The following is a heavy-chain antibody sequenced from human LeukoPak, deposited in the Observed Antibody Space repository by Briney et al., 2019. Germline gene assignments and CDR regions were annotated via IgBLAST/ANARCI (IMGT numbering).Heavy chain of an antibody. CDR1: GFTFSSYA. J-gene: IGHJ4*02. CDR2: ISGSGDST. CDR3: AKTGGIAARGGWYFDY. Sequence: PGGSLRLSCAASGFTFSSYAMSWVRQAPDKGLEWVSAISGSGDSTNYADSVKGRFTISRDTSKNTLYLQMNSLRGEDTAVYYCAKTGGIAARGGWYFDYWGQGTLVTVSS. V-gene: IGHV3-23*01. D-gene: IGHD6-6*01.